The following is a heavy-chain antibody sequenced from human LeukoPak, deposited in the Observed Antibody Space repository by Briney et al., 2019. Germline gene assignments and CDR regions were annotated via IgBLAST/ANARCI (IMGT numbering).Heavy chain of an antibody. J-gene: IGHJ4*02. CDR3: TRQSGDSGDFDY. V-gene: IGHV3-73*01. CDR2: IRSKANSYAT. D-gene: IGHD2-15*01. CDR1: GFTFSGSA. Sequence: GGSLRLSCAASGFTFSGSAMHWVRQASGKGLEWVGRIRSKANSYATAYAAPVKGRFTISRDDSKNTAYLQMNSLKTEDTAVYYCTRQSGDSGDFDYWGQGALVTVSS.